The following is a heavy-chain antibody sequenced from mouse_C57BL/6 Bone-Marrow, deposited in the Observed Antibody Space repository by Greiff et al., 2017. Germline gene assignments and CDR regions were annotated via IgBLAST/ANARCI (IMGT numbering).Heavy chain of an antibody. J-gene: IGHJ3*01. CDR3: ARGGYYYGSWFAY. CDR2: ISDGGSYT. V-gene: IGHV5-4*03. Sequence: EVKLVESGGGLVKPGGSLKLSCAASGFTFSSYAMSWVRQTPEKRLEWVATISDGGSYTYYPDNVKGRFTISRDNAKNNLYLQMSHLKSEDTAMYYCARGGYYYGSWFAYWGQGTLVTVSA. CDR1: GFTFSSYA. D-gene: IGHD1-1*01.